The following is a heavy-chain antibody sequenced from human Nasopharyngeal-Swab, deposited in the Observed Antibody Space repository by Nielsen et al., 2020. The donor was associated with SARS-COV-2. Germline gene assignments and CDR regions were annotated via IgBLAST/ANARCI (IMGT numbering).Heavy chain of an antibody. D-gene: IGHD6-13*01. Sequence: SETLSLTCAVSGGSISSSNWWSWVRQPPGKGLEWIGEIYHSGSTNYNPSLKSRVTMSVDKSKNQFSLKLSSVTAADTAVYYCARGIAAAGTRFHYYYYYYMDVWGKGTTVTVSS. J-gene: IGHJ6*03. V-gene: IGHV4-4*02. CDR1: GGSISSSNW. CDR3: ARGIAAAGTRFHYYYYYYMDV. CDR2: IYHSGST.